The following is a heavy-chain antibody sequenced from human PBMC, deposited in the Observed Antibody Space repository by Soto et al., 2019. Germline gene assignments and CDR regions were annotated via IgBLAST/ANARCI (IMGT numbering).Heavy chain of an antibody. CDR1: GGSISSSSYY. J-gene: IGHJ4*02. D-gene: IGHD3-16*02. Sequence: SETLSLTCTVSGGSISSSSYYWGWIRQPPGKGLEWSGSIYYSGSTYYKPSLKTRVTLSVDTSKNQFSRKLSSVPAAGTAVYYCARPRFSSHYEYIWGSYRPNDYGGQGTLVNVSS. CDR3: ARPRFSSHYEYIWGSYRPNDY. V-gene: IGHV4-39*01. CDR2: IYYSGST.